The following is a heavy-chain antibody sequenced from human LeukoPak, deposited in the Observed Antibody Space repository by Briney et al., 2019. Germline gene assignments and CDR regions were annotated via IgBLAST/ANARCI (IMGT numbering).Heavy chain of an antibody. V-gene: IGHV1-69*01. Sequence: XKASGGTFSSYAISWVRQAPGQGLEWMGGIIPIFGTANYAQKFQGRVTITADESTSTAYMELSSLRSEDTAVYYCARDLYYYYSSCPFDYWGQGTLVTVSS. CDR1: GGTFSSYA. D-gene: IGHD3-22*01. CDR2: IIPIFGTA. CDR3: ARDLYYYYSSCPFDY. J-gene: IGHJ4*02.